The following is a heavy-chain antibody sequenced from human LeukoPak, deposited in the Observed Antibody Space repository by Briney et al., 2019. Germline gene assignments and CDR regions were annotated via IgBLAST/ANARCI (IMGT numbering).Heavy chain of an antibody. Sequence: RPGGSLRLSCAASGFTFDDYGMNWVRHAPGKRLEWVSGINWNAGSTVYADSVKGRFTISRDSAKNSLYLQMNSLRAEDTALYYCARRAEYYYDGSGYSGGYYFDYWGQGTLVTVSS. CDR2: INWNAGST. J-gene: IGHJ4*02. D-gene: IGHD3-22*01. CDR1: GFTFDDYG. CDR3: ARRAEYYYDGSGYSGGYYFDY. V-gene: IGHV3-20*04.